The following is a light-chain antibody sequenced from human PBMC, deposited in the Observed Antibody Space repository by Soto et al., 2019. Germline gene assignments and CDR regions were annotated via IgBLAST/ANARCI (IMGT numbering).Light chain of an antibody. CDR2: DAS. Sequence: EIVLTQSPGTLSLSPGERATLSCRASQSLTTNYLAWYQQKPGQPPRLLIYDASSRATGIPDRFSGSGSGTDFTLTIARLEPEDFAVFYCQQGVTFGGGTKVEIK. J-gene: IGKJ4*01. CDR3: QQGVT. CDR1: QSLTTNY. V-gene: IGKV3-20*01.